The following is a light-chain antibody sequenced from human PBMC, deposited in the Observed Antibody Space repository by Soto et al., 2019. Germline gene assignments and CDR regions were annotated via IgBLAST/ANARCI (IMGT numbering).Light chain of an antibody. J-gene: IGKJ4*01. Sequence: IQLTHSPSSLSASLGDRVTITCRASQGISNHLGWYQQKPGKAPELLIYAASTLQTGVPSRFSGGGSVTDFTLTITSLQPEDFATYYCQQVNVYPSTFGGGTKVDI. CDR3: QQVNVYPST. CDR1: QGISNH. V-gene: IGKV1-9*01. CDR2: AAS.